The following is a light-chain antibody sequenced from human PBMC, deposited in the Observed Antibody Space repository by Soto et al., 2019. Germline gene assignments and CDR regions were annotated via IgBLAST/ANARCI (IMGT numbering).Light chain of an antibody. V-gene: IGKV3-20*01. CDR3: QQYGTSEII. Sequence: EFVFTQSPGTLSLSPGERATHSCRASQSLTNSFIAWYQQRPGQGPRLLIYDTSSRASGIPDRFSGSGSGTDFTLTISRLETEDFAVFYCQQYGTSEIILGQGTRLEI. CDR2: DTS. J-gene: IGKJ5*01. CDR1: QSLTNSF.